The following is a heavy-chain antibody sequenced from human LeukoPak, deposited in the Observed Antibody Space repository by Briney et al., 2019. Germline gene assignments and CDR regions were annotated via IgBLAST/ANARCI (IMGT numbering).Heavy chain of an antibody. CDR2: IIPIFGTA. CDR1: GGTFSSYA. V-gene: IGHV1-69*05. CDR3: ARAKGELRAFDI. Sequence: SVKVSCKASGGTFSSYAISWVRQAPGQGLEWMGRIIPIFGTANYAQKFRGRVTITTDESTSTAYMELSSLRSEDTAVYYCARAKGELRAFDIWGQGTMVTVSS. J-gene: IGHJ3*02. D-gene: IGHD1-26*01.